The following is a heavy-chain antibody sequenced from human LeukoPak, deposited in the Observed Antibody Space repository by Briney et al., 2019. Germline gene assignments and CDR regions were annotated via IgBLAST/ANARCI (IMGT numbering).Heavy chain of an antibody. CDR2: ISSSGSTI. D-gene: IGHD3-9*01. J-gene: IGHJ5*02. Sequence: GGSLRLSCAASGFTFSSYEMNWVRQAPGKGLEWVSYISSSGSTIYYADSVKGRFTISRDNAKNSLYLQMNSLRAEDAAVYYCAKDWHILTGRNCFDPWGQGTLVTVSS. CDR1: GFTFSSYE. CDR3: AKDWHILTGRNCFDP. V-gene: IGHV3-48*03.